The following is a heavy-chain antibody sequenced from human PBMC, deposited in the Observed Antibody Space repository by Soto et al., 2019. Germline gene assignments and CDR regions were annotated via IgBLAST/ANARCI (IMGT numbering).Heavy chain of an antibody. CDR3: ARIVAVAGTNDY. Sequence: QLQLQESGPGLVKPSETLSLTCTVSGGSISSSSYYWGWMRQPPGKGLEWIGGIYYSGSTYYNPSLKSRVPISVDTSKNQFSLKLSSVTAADTAVYYCARIVAVAGTNDYWGQGTLVTVSS. V-gene: IGHV4-39*01. CDR2: IYYSGST. CDR1: GGSISSSSYY. J-gene: IGHJ4*02. D-gene: IGHD6-19*01.